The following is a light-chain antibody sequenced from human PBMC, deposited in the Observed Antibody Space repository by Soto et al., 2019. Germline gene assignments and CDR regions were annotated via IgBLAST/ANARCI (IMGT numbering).Light chain of an antibody. CDR1: TGAGATGHY. V-gene: IGLV7-46*01. J-gene: IGLJ1*01. CDR2: DTS. Sequence: QAVVTQEPSLTVSPGGTVTLTSGSSTGAGATGHYTYWFHQKPGQAPRPLIYDTSNKFSWTPARFSGSLRGGKAALTLSGAQPEDEAEYYCLLYIGGDVFGPGTKVTVL. CDR3: LLYIGGDV.